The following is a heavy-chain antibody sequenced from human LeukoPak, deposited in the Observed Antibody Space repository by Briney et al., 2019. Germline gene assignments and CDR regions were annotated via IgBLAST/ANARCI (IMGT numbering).Heavy chain of an antibody. CDR1: GFTFSSYA. CDR3: ARATVAGISYYYYGMDV. CDR2: ISSSSSYI. Sequence: GGSLRLSCAASGFTFSSYAMSWVRQAPGKGLEWVSSISSSSSYIYYADSVKGRFTISRDNAKNSLYLQMNSLRAEDTAVYYCARATVAGISYYYYGMDVWGQGTTVTVSS. V-gene: IGHV3-21*01. D-gene: IGHD6-19*01. J-gene: IGHJ6*02.